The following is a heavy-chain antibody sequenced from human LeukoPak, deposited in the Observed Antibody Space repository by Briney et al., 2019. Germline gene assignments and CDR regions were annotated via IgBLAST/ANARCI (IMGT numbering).Heavy chain of an antibody. CDR1: GGSISSYY. Sequence: SETLSLTCTVSGGSISSYYWSWIRQPPGKGLEWIGYIYYSGSTNYNPSLKSRVIISVDTSKNQFSLKLSSVTAADTAVYYCARDRGSYYFDYWGQGTLVTVSS. V-gene: IGHV4-59*01. J-gene: IGHJ4*02. D-gene: IGHD3-10*01. CDR2: IYYSGST. CDR3: ARDRGSYYFDY.